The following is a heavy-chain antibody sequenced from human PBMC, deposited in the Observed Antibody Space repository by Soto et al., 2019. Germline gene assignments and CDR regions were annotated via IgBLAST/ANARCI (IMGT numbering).Heavy chain of an antibody. J-gene: IGHJ4*02. CDR3: AKGHARGWYYFDF. CDR1: GFTLSSYG. CDR2: ISYDGNNK. Sequence: QVQLVESGGGVVQSGVSLRLSCAASGFTLSSYGMHWVRQAPGKGLEWVAVISYDGNNKYYVDSVKGRFTISRDSSKNTLYLQMNSLRPEDTAVYYCAKGHARGWYYFDFWGRGTLVTVSS. D-gene: IGHD6-19*01. V-gene: IGHV3-30*18.